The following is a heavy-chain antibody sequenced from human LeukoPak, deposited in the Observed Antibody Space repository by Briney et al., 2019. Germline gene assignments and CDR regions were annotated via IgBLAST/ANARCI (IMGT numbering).Heavy chain of an antibody. V-gene: IGHV3-30-3*01. D-gene: IGHD1-26*01. Sequence: GGSLRLSCAASGFTFSRYAIHWVRQAPGKGLEWVAVISFDGSNKYYADSVKGRFTISRDNAKNSLYLQLNSLRGEDTAVYYCARVGYSGSPGDYWGQGTLVTVSS. CDR2: ISFDGSNK. CDR3: ARVGYSGSPGDY. CDR1: GFTFSRYA. J-gene: IGHJ4*02.